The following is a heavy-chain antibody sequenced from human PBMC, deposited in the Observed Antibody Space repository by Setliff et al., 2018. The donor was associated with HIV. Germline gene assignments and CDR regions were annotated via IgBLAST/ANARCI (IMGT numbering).Heavy chain of an antibody. J-gene: IGHJ6*03. CDR3: ARDRVHNPSYNFWSGPTNYYYYMDV. D-gene: IGHD3-3*01. CDR1: GVSISDYY. V-gene: IGHV4-59*13. CDR2: IYFSGST. Sequence: SETLSLTCTVSGVSISDYYWSWIRQPPGKGLEWIGYIYFSGSTNYNPSLKSRVTMLLDTSKSQFSLKLSSVTAADTAVYYCARDRVHNPSYNFWSGPTNYYYYMDVWGKGTTVTVSS.